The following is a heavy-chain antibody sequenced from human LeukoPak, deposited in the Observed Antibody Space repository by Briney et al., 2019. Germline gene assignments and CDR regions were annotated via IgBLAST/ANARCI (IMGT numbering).Heavy chain of an antibody. D-gene: IGHD3-10*01. CDR2: IRYDGSNK. CDR1: GFTFSSYG. CDR3: AKDKVGSGSYHYYYYYMDV. V-gene: IGHV3-30*02. Sequence: GGSLRLSCAASGFTFSSYGMHWVRQAPGKGLEWVAFIRYDGSNKYYADSVKGRFTISRDNSKNTLYLQMNSLRAEDTAVYYCAKDKVGSGSYHYYYYYMDVWGKGTTVTISS. J-gene: IGHJ6*03.